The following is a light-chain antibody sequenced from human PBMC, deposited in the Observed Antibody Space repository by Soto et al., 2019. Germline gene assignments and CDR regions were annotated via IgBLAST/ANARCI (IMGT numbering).Light chain of an antibody. CDR3: KQSSAFPLT. J-gene: IGKJ4*01. CDR2: AVS. V-gene: IGKV1-12*01. Sequence: DIQMTQSPSSVSASAGDRVTITCRASQGINNWLAWYQQKPGKAPELLIYAVSYLQSGVPSRFSGSGSGTDFTLTISSLQPEDFATYFCKQSSAFPLTFGGGTKVEIK. CDR1: QGINNW.